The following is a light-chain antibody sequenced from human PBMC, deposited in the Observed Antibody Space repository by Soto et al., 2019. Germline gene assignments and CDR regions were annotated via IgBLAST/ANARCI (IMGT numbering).Light chain of an antibody. CDR1: QGIRRW. V-gene: IGKV1D-12*01. CDR3: QQANSFPLT. Sequence: DIQMTQSPPAVSASVGDRFTITCRESQGIRRWLDWYEQKLGKAPKLLIYAASSLQSGVPSRFSGSGSGTDFTLTISSLQPEDFATYYCQQANSFPLTFGGGTKVAI. J-gene: IGKJ4*01. CDR2: AAS.